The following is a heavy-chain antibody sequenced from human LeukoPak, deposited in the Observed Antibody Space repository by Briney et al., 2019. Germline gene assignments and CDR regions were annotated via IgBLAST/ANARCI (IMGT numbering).Heavy chain of an antibody. V-gene: IGHV3-15*01. CDR2: IKSKTDGGTT. J-gene: IGHJ4*02. Sequence: GGSLRLSCAASGFTFSNAWMSWVRQAPGKGLEWVGRIKSKTDGGTTDYAAPVKGRFTISRDDSKNTLYLQMNSLKTEDTAVYYCTTDPSPLGYDILTGYYWGPYDYWGQGTLVTDSS. CDR3: TTDPSPLGYDILTGYYWGPYDY. D-gene: IGHD3-9*01. CDR1: GFTFSNAW.